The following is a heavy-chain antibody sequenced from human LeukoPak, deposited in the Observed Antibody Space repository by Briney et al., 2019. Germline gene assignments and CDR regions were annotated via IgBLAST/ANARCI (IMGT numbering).Heavy chain of an antibody. J-gene: IGHJ1*01. D-gene: IGHD6-6*01. CDR3: AKDPLEQLSTIYFQN. CDR2: IGGSGDST. Sequence: GGSLRLSCAASGFTFSSRTMSWVRQAPGKGLEWVSAIGGSGDSTYYADSVKGRFTISRDNSQNTLYLQMNSLRAEDTAVYYCAKDPLEQLSTIYFQNWGQGTLVTISS. CDR1: GFTFSSRT. V-gene: IGHV3-23*01.